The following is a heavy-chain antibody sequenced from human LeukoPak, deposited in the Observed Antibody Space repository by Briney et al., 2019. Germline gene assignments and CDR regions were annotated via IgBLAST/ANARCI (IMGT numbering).Heavy chain of an antibody. CDR2: ISGSGDST. CDR1: GFTFSSYA. J-gene: IGHJ4*02. V-gene: IGHV3-23*01. D-gene: IGHD2-2*01. CDR3: ARLSCGTTACYPLDY. Sequence: GGSLRLSCAASGFTFSSYAMTWVRQAPGKALEWVSTISGSGDSTSYADSVKGRFTISRDNSKDTLFLQVNSLRAEDAAVYFCARLSCGTTACYPLDYWGQGTLVTVSS.